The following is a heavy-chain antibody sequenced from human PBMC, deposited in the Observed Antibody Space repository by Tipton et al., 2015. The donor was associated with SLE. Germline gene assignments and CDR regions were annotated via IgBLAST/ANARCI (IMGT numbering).Heavy chain of an antibody. Sequence: TLSLTCTVSGGSISSSNYYWGWIRQPPGKGLEWIGRIYYSGSAYYNPSLKSRLTISVDTSKNQFSLKLRSVTAADTAVYYCARGGLGYSYYYYMDVWGKGTPVTVSS. D-gene: IGHD5-18*01. J-gene: IGHJ6*03. V-gene: IGHV4-39*07. CDR2: IYYSGSA. CDR1: GGSISSSNYY. CDR3: ARGGLGYSYYYYMDV.